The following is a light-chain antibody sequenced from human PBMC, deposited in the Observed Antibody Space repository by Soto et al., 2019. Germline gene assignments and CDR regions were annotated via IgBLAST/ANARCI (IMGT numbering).Light chain of an antibody. V-gene: IGKV4-1*01. J-gene: IGKJ1*01. CDR1: QSIFYSSNNKNY. CDR3: QQYYSSPTWT. Sequence: DIVMTQSPDSLAVSLGERATINCKSSQSIFYSSNNKNYLAWFQQKPGQPPQLLIYWASTRESGVPDRFSGSGSETDFTLTISSLQAEDVATYYCQQYYSSPTWTFGQGTKAEIQ. CDR2: WAS.